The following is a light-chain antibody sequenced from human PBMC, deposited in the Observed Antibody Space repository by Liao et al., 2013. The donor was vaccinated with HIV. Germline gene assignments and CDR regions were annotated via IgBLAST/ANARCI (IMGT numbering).Light chain of an antibody. CDR3: QAWDSSAEVV. CDR2: YAS. Sequence: SYVLTQPPSVSVAPGKTARITCGGNNIGSGGVHWYQQRPGQAPVLVIYYASDRPSGIPERFSGSNSGNTATLTISGTQPVDEAEYFCQAWDSSAEVVFGGGTKLTVL. J-gene: IGLJ2*01. V-gene: IGLV3-21*01. CDR1: NIGSGG.